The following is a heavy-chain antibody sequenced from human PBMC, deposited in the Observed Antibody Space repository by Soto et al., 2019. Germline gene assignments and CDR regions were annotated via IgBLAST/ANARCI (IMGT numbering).Heavy chain of an antibody. J-gene: IGHJ4*02. CDR2: IKQDGSEK. V-gene: IGHV3-7*01. CDR3: AREDGYTDFDY. CDR1: GFTFNSYW. Sequence: LRLSCAASGFTFNSYWMSWVRQAPGKGLEWVANIKQDGSEKYYVDSVKGRFTISRDNAKNSLYLQMNSLRVEDTAVYYCAREDGYTDFDYWGQGTLVTVSS. D-gene: IGHD5-12*01.